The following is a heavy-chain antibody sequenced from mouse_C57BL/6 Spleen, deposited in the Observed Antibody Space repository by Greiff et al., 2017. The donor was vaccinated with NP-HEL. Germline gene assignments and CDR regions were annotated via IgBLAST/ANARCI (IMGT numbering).Heavy chain of an antibody. CDR1: GYTFTSYW. CDR2: IHPNSGST. V-gene: IGHV1-64*01. Sequence: QVQLQQPGAELVKPGASVKLSCKASGYTFTSYWMHWVKQRPGQGLEWIGMIHPNSGSTNYNEKFKSKATLTVDKSSSTAYMQLSSLTSEDSAVYYCARSRDGYYWYFDVWGTGTTVTVSS. J-gene: IGHJ1*03. CDR3: ARSRDGYYWYFDV. D-gene: IGHD2-3*01.